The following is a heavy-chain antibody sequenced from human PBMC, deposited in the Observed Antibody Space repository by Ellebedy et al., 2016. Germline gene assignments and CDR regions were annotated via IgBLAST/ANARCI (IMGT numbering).Heavy chain of an antibody. J-gene: IGHJ4*02. CDR2: IYYSGST. D-gene: IGHD6-19*01. Sequence: SETLSLTCTVSGGSISSSSYYWGWIRQPPGKGLEWIGSIYYSGSTYYNPSLKSRVTISVDTSKNQFSLKLSSVTAADTAVYYCVPLVAGTFDYWGQGTLVTVSS. CDR1: GGSISSSSYY. V-gene: IGHV4-39*07. CDR3: VPLVAGTFDY.